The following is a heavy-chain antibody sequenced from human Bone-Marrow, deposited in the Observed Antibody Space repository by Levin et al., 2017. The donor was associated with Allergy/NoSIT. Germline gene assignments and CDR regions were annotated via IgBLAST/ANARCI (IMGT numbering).Heavy chain of an antibody. Sequence: SETLSLTCAVSGGSLSSNNWWNWVRQPPGKGLEWIGEIYHSGSTNYNPSLKSRVTMSVDKSKNQFSLKLNSVTAADTAVYYCARESPSEGGMDVWGQGTTVTVSS. CDR3: ARESPSEGGMDV. CDR1: GGSLSSNNW. CDR2: IYHSGST. J-gene: IGHJ6*02. V-gene: IGHV4-4*02.